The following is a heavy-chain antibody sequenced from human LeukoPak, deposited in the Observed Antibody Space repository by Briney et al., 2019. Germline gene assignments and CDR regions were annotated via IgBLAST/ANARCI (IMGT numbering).Heavy chain of an antibody. CDR3: VKDREYSSSGHYFDY. V-gene: IGHV3-64D*09. J-gene: IGHJ4*02. D-gene: IGHD2-2*01. CDR1: GVTSSSYA. Sequence: PGGSPRLSSSASGVTSSSYAMHWVRQAPGKGVENVSAISSNGGSKYNPDSVKGRFTISRDNSKNTLYLQMSGLGAEATAVYYCVKDREYSSSGHYFDYWGQGTLVTVSS. CDR2: ISSNGGSK.